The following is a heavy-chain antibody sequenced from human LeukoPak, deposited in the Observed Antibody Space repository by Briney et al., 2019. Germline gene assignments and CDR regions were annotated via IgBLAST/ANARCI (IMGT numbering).Heavy chain of an antibody. CDR1: GFTFSNYG. CDR2: IRYDGSNE. J-gene: IGHJ6*03. V-gene: IGHV3-30*02. D-gene: IGHD6-13*01. CDR3: AKPPVGAAAGYFSYYMDV. Sequence: GGSLRLSCAASGFTFSNYGMHWVRQAPGKGLEWVAFIRYDGSNEYYADSVKGRFTISRDNSKNTVYLQMNSLRAADTAVYYCAKPPVGAAAGYFSYYMDVWGKGTTVTVSS.